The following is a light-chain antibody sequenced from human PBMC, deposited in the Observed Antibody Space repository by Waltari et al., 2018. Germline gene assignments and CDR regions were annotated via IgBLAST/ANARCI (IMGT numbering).Light chain of an antibody. Sequence: EMVMTQSPATLSVSPGERATLSCRASQRVSSNLAWYQQKPGQAPRLLIYGASTRATGIPARFSGSGSGTEFTLTISSLQSEDFAVYYCQQYNNWPGYTFGQGTKLEIK. CDR2: GAS. CDR3: QQYNNWPGYT. J-gene: IGKJ2*01. CDR1: QRVSSN. V-gene: IGKV3-15*01.